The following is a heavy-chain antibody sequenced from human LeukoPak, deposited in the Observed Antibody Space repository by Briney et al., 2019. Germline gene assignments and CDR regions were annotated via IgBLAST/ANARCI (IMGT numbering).Heavy chain of an antibody. J-gene: IGHJ4*02. Sequence: SETLSLTCTVSGGSISSYYWSWIRQPPGKGLEWIGDIDFSGSTNYNLSPKRRLTTSVDASKNQFPLKLSSVAAADTAVYYCVRRRDGYIDNWGQGTLLTVSS. CDR1: GGSISSYY. D-gene: IGHD5-24*01. CDR3: VRRRDGYIDN. V-gene: IGHV4-59*08. CDR2: IDFSGST.